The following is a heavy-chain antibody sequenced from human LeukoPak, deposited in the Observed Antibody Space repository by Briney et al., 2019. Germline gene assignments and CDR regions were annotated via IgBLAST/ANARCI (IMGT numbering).Heavy chain of an antibody. Sequence: GASVKVSCKASGYTFTSYGISWVRQAPGQGLEWMGWINPNSGGTNYAQKFQGRVTMTRDTSISTAYMELSRLRSGDTAVYYCARSRPVYYDILTGQGYFDYWGQGTLVTVSS. CDR3: ARSRPVYYDILTGQGYFDY. J-gene: IGHJ4*02. CDR1: GYTFTSYG. V-gene: IGHV1-2*02. D-gene: IGHD3-9*01. CDR2: INPNSGGT.